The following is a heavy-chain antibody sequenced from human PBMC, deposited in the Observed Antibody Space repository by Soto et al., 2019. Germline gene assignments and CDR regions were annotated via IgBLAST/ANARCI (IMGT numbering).Heavy chain of an antibody. J-gene: IGHJ5*02. CDR1: GFTFSSYA. CDR2: ISYDGSNK. CDR3: ARGSYCSGGSCYPRFDP. Sequence: GGSLRLSCAASGFTFSSYAMHWVRQAPGKGLEWVAVISYDGSNKYYADSVKGRFTISRDNSKNTLYLQMNSLRAEDTAVYYCARGSYCSGGSCYPRFDPWGQGTLVTVSS. V-gene: IGHV3-30-3*01. D-gene: IGHD2-15*01.